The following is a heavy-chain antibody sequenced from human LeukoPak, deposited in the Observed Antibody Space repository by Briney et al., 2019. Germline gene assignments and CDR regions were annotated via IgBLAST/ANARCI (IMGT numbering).Heavy chain of an antibody. Sequence: SETPSLTCTVSGGSISSYYWSWIRQPPGKGLEWIAYISDIGSINYNPSHKSRVTISLDTSKNQFSLKLSSVTAADTAVYYCAGHHPRNTVDFWGQGTLVTVSS. J-gene: IGHJ4*02. CDR3: AGHHPRNTVDF. CDR2: ISDIGSI. D-gene: IGHD2/OR15-2a*01. V-gene: IGHV4-59*08. CDR1: GGSISSYY.